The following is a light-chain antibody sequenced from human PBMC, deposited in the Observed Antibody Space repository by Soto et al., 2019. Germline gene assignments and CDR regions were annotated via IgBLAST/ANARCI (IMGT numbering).Light chain of an antibody. CDR1: SSDVGGYNY. CDR2: EVS. CDR3: SSYAGSNVV. J-gene: IGLJ2*01. V-gene: IGLV2-8*01. Sequence: QSALTQPPSASGSPGQSVTISCTGTSSDVGGYNYVSWYQQHPGKAPKLMIYEVSKRPSGVPDRFSGSKSGNTASLTVSGLQAEDEAYYYCSSYAGSNVVFGGGTKLTVL.